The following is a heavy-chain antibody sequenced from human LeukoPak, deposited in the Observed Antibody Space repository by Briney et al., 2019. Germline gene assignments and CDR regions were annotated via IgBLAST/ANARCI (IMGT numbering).Heavy chain of an antibody. CDR3: ARVNGYDFHFDY. V-gene: IGHV4-34*01. J-gene: IGHJ4*02. CDR2: INHSGST. D-gene: IGHD5-12*01. CDR1: GGSFSGYY. Sequence: SETLSLTCAVYGGSFSGYYWSWIRQPPGKGLEWIGEINHSGSTNYNPSLKSRVTISVDTSKNQFSLKVSSVTAADTAVYYCARVNGYDFHFDYWGQGTLVTVSS.